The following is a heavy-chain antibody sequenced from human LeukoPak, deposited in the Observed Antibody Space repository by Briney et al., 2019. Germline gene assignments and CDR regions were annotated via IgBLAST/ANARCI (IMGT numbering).Heavy chain of an antibody. CDR3: ARGLNRNDYGDYGY. Sequence: SETLSLTRTVSGGSISSYYWSWIRQPPGKGLEWIGYIYHTGSTSYNPSLKGRVTISVDTSKNQFSLKLSSVTAADTAVYYCARGLNRNDYGDYGYWGQGTLDTVSS. CDR1: GGSISSYY. D-gene: IGHD3-16*01. J-gene: IGHJ4*02. CDR2: IYHTGST. V-gene: IGHV4-59*01.